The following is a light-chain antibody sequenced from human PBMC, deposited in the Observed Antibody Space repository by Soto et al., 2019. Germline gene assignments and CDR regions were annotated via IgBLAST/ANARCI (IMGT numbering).Light chain of an antibody. J-gene: IGKJ1*01. V-gene: IGKV2-28*01. CDR1: QSPLHSNGATY. CDR3: MQVLEAWT. Sequence: DLVMTQYPICLDVTGGELASISCRSSQSPLHSNGATYLAWYLQKPGQSPDLLIYLVSNRAFGVPDRFMGSGSGTDFTLKISRVEAENVGVYYGMQVLEAWTFGEGTKVDIK. CDR2: LVS.